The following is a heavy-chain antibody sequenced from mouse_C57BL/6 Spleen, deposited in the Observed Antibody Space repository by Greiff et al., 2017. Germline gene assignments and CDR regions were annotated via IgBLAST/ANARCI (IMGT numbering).Heavy chain of an antibody. CDR3: TRITTVVAGFDY. D-gene: IGHD1-1*01. V-gene: IGHV14-4*01. Sequence: EVQGVESGAELVRPGASVKLSCTASGFNIKDDYMHWVKQRPEQGLEWIGWIDPENGDTEYASKFQGKATITADTSSNTAYLQLSSLTSEDTAVYYCTRITTVVAGFDYWGQGTTLTVSS. J-gene: IGHJ2*01. CDR2: IDPENGDT. CDR1: GFNIKDDY.